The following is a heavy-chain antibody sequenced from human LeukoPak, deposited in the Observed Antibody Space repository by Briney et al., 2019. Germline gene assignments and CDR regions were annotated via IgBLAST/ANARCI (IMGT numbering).Heavy chain of an antibody. CDR1: ARPTSTHY. Sequence: PSPTRTPPARPTSTHYRSCLPQPPHPPPQWIGYIYNSGSSNYNPSLKSRVTISVDTSKSQFSLKLSSVTAADKAVYYCARRTGYYDGFDYWGQGTLVTVSS. CDR3: ARRTGYYDGFDY. V-gene: IGHV4-59*11. D-gene: IGHD3/OR15-3a*01. J-gene: IGHJ4*02. CDR2: IYNSGSS.